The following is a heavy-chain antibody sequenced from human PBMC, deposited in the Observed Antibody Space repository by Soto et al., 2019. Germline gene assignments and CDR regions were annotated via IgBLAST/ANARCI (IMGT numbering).Heavy chain of an antibody. J-gene: IGHJ6*02. D-gene: IGHD6-6*01. CDR2: ISYDGSNK. V-gene: IGHV3-30*18. CDR1: GFTFSSYG. Sequence: GGSLRLSCAASGFTFSSYGMHWVRQAPGKGLEWVAVISYDGSNKYYADSVKGRFTISRDNSKNTLYLQMNSLRAEDTAVYYCAKEKQQLAPWYYGMDVWGQGTTVTVSS. CDR3: AKEKQQLAPWYYGMDV.